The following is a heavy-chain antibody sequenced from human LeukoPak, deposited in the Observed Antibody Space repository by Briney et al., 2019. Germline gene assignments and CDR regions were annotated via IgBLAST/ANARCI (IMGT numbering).Heavy chain of an antibody. V-gene: IGHV3-74*01. CDR3: ARDQRYCSSSSCPWEPFDY. CDR1: GFTFSSYW. CDR2: INSDGSST. D-gene: IGHD2-2*01. J-gene: IGHJ4*02. Sequence: GGSLRLSCAASGFTFSSYWMHWVRQAPGKGLVWVSRINSDGSSTSYADFVKGRFTISRDNAKNTLYLQMNSLRAEDTAVYYCARDQRYCSSSSCPWEPFDYWGQGTLVTVSS.